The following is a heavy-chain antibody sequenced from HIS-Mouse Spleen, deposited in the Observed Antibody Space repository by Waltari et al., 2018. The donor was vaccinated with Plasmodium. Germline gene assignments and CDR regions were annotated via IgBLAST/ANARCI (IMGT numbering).Heavy chain of an antibody. V-gene: IGHV1-69*04. Sequence: QVQLVQSGAEVKKPGSSVKVSCKASGGTFSSYAISWVRQAPGQGLEWMGRIIPILGIANYAQKFQGRVTITADKSTSTAYMELSSLRSEDTAVYYCARTSRYSGYDFVIDYWGQGTLVTVSS. CDR3: ARTSRYSGYDFVIDY. J-gene: IGHJ4*02. D-gene: IGHD5-12*01. CDR2: IIPILGIA. CDR1: GGTFSSYA.